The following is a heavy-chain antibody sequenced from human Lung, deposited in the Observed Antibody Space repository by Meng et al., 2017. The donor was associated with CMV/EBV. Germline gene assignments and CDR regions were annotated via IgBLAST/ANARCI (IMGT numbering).Heavy chain of an antibody. CDR2: IYTSGST. J-gene: IGHJ1*01. V-gene: IGHV4-4*07. D-gene: IGHD5-24*01. CDR1: GVSISSYY. CDR3: ARGSRDEAFQH. Sequence: VPPRRSGHGLVNPSETRSLPCHVSGVSISSYYWSWIRQPAGKGLEWIGRIYTSGSTNYNPSLKSRVTMSVDTSKNQFSLKLSSVTAADTAVYYCARGSRDEAFQHWGQGTLVTVSS.